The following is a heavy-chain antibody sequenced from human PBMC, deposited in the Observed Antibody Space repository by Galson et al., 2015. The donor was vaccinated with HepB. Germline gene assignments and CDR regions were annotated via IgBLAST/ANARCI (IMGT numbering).Heavy chain of an antibody. CDR3: ARDLYSSGWQDYYGMDV. V-gene: IGHV1-69*13. J-gene: IGHJ6*02. D-gene: IGHD6-19*01. Sequence: SVKVSCKASGSTFNNFDFSWVRQAPGQGLEWMGGIIPLRATVNYAQNLQGRVTITADESTSTAYMELSSLTSEDTAVYYCARDLYSSGWQDYYGMDVWGHGTTVTVSS. CDR2: IIPLRATV. CDR1: GSTFNNFD.